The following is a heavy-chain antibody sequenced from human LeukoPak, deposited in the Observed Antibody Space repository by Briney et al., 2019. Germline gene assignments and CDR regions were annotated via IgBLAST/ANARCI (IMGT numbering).Heavy chain of an antibody. CDR3: ARHPDYYMDV. Sequence: SETLSLTCTVSGVSISSYYWSWIRQPPGKGLEWIGYIYYSGSTNYNPSLKSRATISVDTSKNQFSLKLSSVTAADTAVYYCARHPDYYMDVWGKGTTVTVSS. V-gene: IGHV4-59*08. J-gene: IGHJ6*03. CDR2: IYYSGST. CDR1: GVSISSYY.